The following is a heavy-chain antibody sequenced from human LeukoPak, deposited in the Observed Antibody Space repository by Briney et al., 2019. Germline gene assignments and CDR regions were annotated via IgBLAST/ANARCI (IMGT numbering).Heavy chain of an antibody. CDR2: IYTSGST. J-gene: IGHJ4*02. CDR3: ARTRGYSYGPTFDY. D-gene: IGHD5-18*01. V-gene: IGHV4-59*10. CDR1: GASFSSYY. Sequence: SETLSLTCAVYGASFSSYYWSWIRQPAGKGLEWIGRIYTSGSTNYNPSLKSRVTMSVDTSKNQFSLKLSSVTAADTAVYYCARTRGYSYGPTFDYWGQGTLVTVSS.